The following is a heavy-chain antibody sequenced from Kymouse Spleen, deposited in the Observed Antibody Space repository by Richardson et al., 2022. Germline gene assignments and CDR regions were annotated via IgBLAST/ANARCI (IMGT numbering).Heavy chain of an antibody. CDR1: GGSFSGYY. J-gene: IGHJ5*02. Sequence: QVQLQQWGAGLLKPSETLSLTCAVYGGSFSGYYWSWIRQPPGKGLEWIGEINHSGSTNYNPSLKSRVTISVDTSKNQFSLKLSSVTAADTAVYYCARGEGGSYLNWFDPWGQGTLVTVSS. CDR2: INHSGST. CDR3: ARGEGGSYLNWFDP. V-gene: IGHV4-34*01. D-gene: IGHD1-26*01.